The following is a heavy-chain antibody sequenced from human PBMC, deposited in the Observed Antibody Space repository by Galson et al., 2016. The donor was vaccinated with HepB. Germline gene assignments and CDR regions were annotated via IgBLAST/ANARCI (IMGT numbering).Heavy chain of an antibody. J-gene: IGHJ2*01. D-gene: IGHD5-18*01. CDR1: GDSNKVHY. V-gene: IGHV4-59*11. CDR2: VHSSGSS. Sequence: SETLSLTCTVSGDSNKVHYRSWIRQPPGKGLEWIGYVHSSGSSFYNPSLRGRVTISVDTSKNHFSLKLDSVTAADTAVYYWARGTLSCTGNSCFYKYFDLWGRGILVSVSS. CDR3: ARGTLSCTGNSCFYKYFDL.